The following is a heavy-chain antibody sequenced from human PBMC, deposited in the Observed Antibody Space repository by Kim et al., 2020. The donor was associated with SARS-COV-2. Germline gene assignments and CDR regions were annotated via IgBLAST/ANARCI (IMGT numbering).Heavy chain of an antibody. Sequence: YYADSVKGRFTNSRDNAKNSLYLQMNSLRAEDTAVYYCARDDYGDYNFDYWGQGTLVTVSS. D-gene: IGHD4-17*01. J-gene: IGHJ4*02. V-gene: IGHV3-21*01. CDR3: ARDDYGDYNFDY.